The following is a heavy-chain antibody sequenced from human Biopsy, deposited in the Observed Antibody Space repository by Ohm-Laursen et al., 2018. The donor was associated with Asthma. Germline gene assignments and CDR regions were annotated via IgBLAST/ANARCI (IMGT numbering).Heavy chain of an antibody. J-gene: IGHJ4*02. Sequence: SVKVSCKSLGGTFNTYVIGWVRQGPGQGLEWMGGINSVLGTTTYPQKFQDRVTITADDSTSTVYMELTSLRSEDTAVYYCARKAGSCISRTCYSLDFWGQGTLVTVSS. D-gene: IGHD2-2*01. CDR3: ARKAGSCISRTCYSLDF. CDR2: INSVLGTT. CDR1: GGTFNTYV. V-gene: IGHV1-69*13.